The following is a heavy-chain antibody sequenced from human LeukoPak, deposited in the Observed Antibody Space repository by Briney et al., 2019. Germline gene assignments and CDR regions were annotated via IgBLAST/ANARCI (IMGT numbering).Heavy chain of an antibody. Sequence: GGSLRLSCVASGFTFRTYAMSWVRQAPGRGLEWVSTISGSGGGKYYADSVKGRFTISRDNSKNTLFLQMNSLGAEDTAVYYCAKSALTCGPENWGQGTLVTVSS. CDR1: GFTFRTYA. V-gene: IGHV3-23*01. D-gene: IGHD2-21*01. CDR2: ISGSGGGK. J-gene: IGHJ4*02. CDR3: AKSALTCGPEN.